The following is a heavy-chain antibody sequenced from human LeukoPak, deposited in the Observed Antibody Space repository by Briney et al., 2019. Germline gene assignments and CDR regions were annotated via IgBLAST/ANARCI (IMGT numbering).Heavy chain of an antibody. V-gene: IGHV3-23*01. Sequence: GGSLRLSCAASGFTFSSYAMSWVRQAPGKGLEWVSAIIGSGSSTYYADSVKGRFTISRDNSKNTLFLQMNSLRAEDTAIYYCAKDRAQQLVLDFWGQGTLLTVYS. CDR2: IIGSGSST. CDR3: AKDRAQQLVLDF. D-gene: IGHD6-13*01. J-gene: IGHJ4*02. CDR1: GFTFSSYA.